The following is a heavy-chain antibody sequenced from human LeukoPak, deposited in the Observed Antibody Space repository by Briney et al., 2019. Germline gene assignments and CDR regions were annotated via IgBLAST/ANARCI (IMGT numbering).Heavy chain of an antibody. Sequence: GGSLRLSCAASGFSFSTYGMNWVRQAPGRGLEWVSYISSSSSTTSYADSVKGRFTISRDNAKNSLYLQMNSLRAEDTAVYYCARETQANYYDSSGYDYWGQGTLVTVSS. D-gene: IGHD3-22*01. CDR3: ARETQANYYDSSGYDY. J-gene: IGHJ4*02. V-gene: IGHV3-48*01. CDR1: GFSFSTYG. CDR2: ISSSSSTT.